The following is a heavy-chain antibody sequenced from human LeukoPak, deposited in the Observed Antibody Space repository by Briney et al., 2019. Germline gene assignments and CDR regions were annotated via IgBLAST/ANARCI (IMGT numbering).Heavy chain of an antibody. Sequence: ASVKVSCKVSGYTLTELSMHWVRQAPGKGLEWMGGFDPEDGETIYAQKFQGRVTMTEDTSTDTAYMELSSLRSEDTAVCYCATKVERWLVRRWFDPWGQGTLVTVSS. CDR3: ATKVERWLVRRWFDP. V-gene: IGHV1-24*01. CDR1: GYTLTELS. J-gene: IGHJ5*02. CDR2: FDPEDGET. D-gene: IGHD6-19*01.